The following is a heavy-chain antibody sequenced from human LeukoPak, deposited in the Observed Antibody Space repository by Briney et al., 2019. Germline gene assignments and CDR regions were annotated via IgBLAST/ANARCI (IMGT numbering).Heavy chain of an antibody. CDR3: AKDGAPYGGNVHVDY. D-gene: IGHD4-23*01. J-gene: IGHJ4*02. V-gene: IGHV3-30*18. Sequence: PGRSLRLSCAASGFTFSSYGMHWVRQAPGKGLEWVAVISYDGSNKYCADSVKGRFTISRDNSKNTLYLQMNSLRAEDTAVYYCAKDGAPYGGNVHVDYWGQGTLVTVSS. CDR2: ISYDGSNK. CDR1: GFTFSSYG.